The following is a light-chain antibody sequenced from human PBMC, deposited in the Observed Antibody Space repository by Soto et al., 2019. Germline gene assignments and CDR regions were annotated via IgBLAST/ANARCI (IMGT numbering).Light chain of an antibody. J-gene: IGKJ1*01. V-gene: IGKV3-11*01. CDR3: QQRLNWPPG. CDR2: DVS. Sequence: EIVLTQSPAALSLSPGERASHSCRASQSVTSSLAWFQQKPGQAPRLLIYDVSVRATGIPARFSGSGSGTDFTLTISDLEPADFGLYYCQQRLNWPPGFGQGTKV. CDR1: QSVTSS.